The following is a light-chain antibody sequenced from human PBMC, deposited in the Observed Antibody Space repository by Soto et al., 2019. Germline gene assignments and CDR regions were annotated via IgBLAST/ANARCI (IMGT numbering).Light chain of an antibody. CDR1: QSVSSY. Sequence: IVLTQSPATLSLSPGERATLSCRASQSVSSYLAWYQQKPGQAPKLLIYDASNKATGIPARFSCSGSGTDFAPTVRFFQPEYLGVFYCQKGGTWYRVSFGEGTRMDIK. V-gene: IGKV3-11*01. J-gene: IGKJ4*01. CDR2: DAS. CDR3: QKGGTWYRVS.